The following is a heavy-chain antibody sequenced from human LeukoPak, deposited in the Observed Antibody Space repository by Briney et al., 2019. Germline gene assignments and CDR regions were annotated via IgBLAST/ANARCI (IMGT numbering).Heavy chain of an antibody. CDR2: INTNTGNP. CDR3: ARVKMTTSNYDFWSGYLNWFDP. D-gene: IGHD3-3*01. V-gene: IGHV7-4-1*02. Sequence: ASVKVSCKASGYTFTSYAMNWVRQAPGQGLEWMGWINTNTGNPTYAQGFTGRFVFSLDTSVSTAYLQISSLKAEDTAVYYCARVKMTTSNYDFWSGYLNWFDPWGQGTLVTVSS. J-gene: IGHJ5*02. CDR1: GYTFTSYA.